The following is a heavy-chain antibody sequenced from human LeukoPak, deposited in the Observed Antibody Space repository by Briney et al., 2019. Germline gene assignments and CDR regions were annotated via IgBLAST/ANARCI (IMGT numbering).Heavy chain of an antibody. Sequence: GGSLRLSCAASGFTFSSYAMSWVRQAPGKGLEWVANIKQDGSEKYYVDSVKGRFTISRDNAKNSLYLQMNSLRAEDTAVYYCAREPAGYANAFDIWGQGTMVTVSS. CDR1: GFTFSSYA. J-gene: IGHJ3*02. V-gene: IGHV3-7*01. CDR2: IKQDGSEK. D-gene: IGHD5-12*01. CDR3: AREPAGYANAFDI.